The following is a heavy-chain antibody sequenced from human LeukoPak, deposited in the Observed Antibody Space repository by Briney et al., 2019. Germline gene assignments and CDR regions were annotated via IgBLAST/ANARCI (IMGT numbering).Heavy chain of an antibody. J-gene: IGHJ4*02. Sequence: ASVKVSCKASGGTFSSYAISWARQAPGQGLEWMGGIIPIFGTANYAQKFQGRVTITADESTSTAYMELSSLRSEDTAVYYCARDYYDSSGYYFDYWGQGTLVTVSS. CDR1: GGTFSSYA. V-gene: IGHV1-69*13. CDR2: IIPIFGTA. D-gene: IGHD3-22*01. CDR3: ARDYYDSSGYYFDY.